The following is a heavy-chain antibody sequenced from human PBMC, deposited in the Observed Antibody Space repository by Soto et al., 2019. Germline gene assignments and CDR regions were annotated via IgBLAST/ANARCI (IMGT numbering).Heavy chain of an antibody. V-gene: IGHV5-51*01. Sequence: GESLKISCKGSGYSFTTYWIGWVRQMPGKGLEWMGITYPGDSDTRYSPSFQGQVTISADKSISTAYLQWSSRKASDTAMYYSARPQNYYDSSGYYSGSSPWTHDAFDIWGQGTMVTVSS. CDR3: ARPQNYYDSSGYYSGSSPWTHDAFDI. CDR2: TYPGDSDT. J-gene: IGHJ3*02. D-gene: IGHD3-22*01. CDR1: GYSFTTYW.